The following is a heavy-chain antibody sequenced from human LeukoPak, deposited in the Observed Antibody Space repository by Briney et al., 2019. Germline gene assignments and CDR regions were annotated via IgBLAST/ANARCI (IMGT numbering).Heavy chain of an antibody. CDR2: INHSGST. Sequence: SETLSLTCAVYGRSFSGYYWSWIRQPPGKGLEWIGEINHSGSTNYNPSLKSRVTISVDTSKNQFSLKLSSVTAADTAVYYCARGPYYDILTPLRGYYGMDVWGQGTTVTVSS. V-gene: IGHV4-34*01. D-gene: IGHD3-9*01. CDR1: GRSFSGYY. J-gene: IGHJ6*02. CDR3: ARGPYYDILTPLRGYYGMDV.